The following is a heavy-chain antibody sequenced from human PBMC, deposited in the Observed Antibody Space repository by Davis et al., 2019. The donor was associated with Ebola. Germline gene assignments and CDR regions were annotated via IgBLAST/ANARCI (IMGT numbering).Heavy chain of an antibody. CDR3: AREGSRERFAFDI. D-gene: IGHD1-1*01. J-gene: IGHJ3*02. CDR1: GFTFSGSA. Sequence: GESLKISCAASGFTFSGSAMHWVRQASGKGLEWVGRIRSKANSYATAYAASVKGRFTISRHNSKNTLYLQMNSLRAEDTAVYYCAREGSRERFAFDIWGQGTMVTVSS. V-gene: IGHV3-73*01. CDR2: IRSKANSYAT.